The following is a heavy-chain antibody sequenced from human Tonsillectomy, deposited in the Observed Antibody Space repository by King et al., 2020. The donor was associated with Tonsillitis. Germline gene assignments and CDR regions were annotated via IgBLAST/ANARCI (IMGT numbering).Heavy chain of an antibody. Sequence: QLVQSGGDLVQPGRSLRLSCTASGFTFGDYAMSWVRQAPGKGLEWVGFIRSKAYGGTTEYAASVKGRFTISRDDSKSIAYLQMNSLKTEDTAVYYCTRGQLGPFDYWGQGTLVTVSS. CDR2: IRSKAYGGTT. D-gene: IGHD3-10*01. CDR3: TRGQLGPFDY. CDR1: GFTFGDYA. J-gene: IGHJ4*02. V-gene: IGHV3-49*04.